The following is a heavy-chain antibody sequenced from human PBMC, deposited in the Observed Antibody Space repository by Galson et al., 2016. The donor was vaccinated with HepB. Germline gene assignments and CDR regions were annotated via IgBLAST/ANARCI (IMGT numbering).Heavy chain of an antibody. CDR1: GYTFTKYY. CDR3: ARDSQDEKNSGYELDY. J-gene: IGHJ4*02. Sequence: SVKVSCKASGYTFTKYYVKWVRQAPGQGLEWVGIINPSGGSTSYAQKFQGRVTMTRDTSTSTVYMELSSLRSEDTAVYYCARDSQDEKNSGYELDYWGQGTLVTVSS. V-gene: IGHV1-46*01. D-gene: IGHD5-12*01. CDR2: INPSGGST.